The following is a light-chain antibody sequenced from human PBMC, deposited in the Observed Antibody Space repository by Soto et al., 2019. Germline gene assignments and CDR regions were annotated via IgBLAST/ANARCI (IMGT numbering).Light chain of an antibody. V-gene: IGLV2-11*01. CDR3: CSFAGSYTFDV. CDR1: SSDVGGYNY. Sequence: QSVLTQPRSVSGSPGQSVTISCTGTSSDVGGYNYVSWYQQHPGKAPKLMIYDVSKRPSGVPDRFSGSKSGNTASLTISGLQAEDEADYYCCSFAGSYTFDVFVTGTRSPS. CDR2: DVS. J-gene: IGLJ1*01.